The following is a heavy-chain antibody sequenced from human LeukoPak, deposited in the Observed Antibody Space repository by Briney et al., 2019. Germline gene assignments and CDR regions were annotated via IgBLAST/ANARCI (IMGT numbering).Heavy chain of an antibody. CDR3: ARVVLGYCSSTSCYQMDV. CDR1: GGTFSSYA. J-gene: IGHJ6*03. V-gene: IGHV1-69*05. Sequence: SVKVSCKASGGTFSSYAISWVRLAPGQRLEWMGGIIPIFGTANYAQKLQGRVTITTDESTSTAYMELSNLRSEDTAVYYCARVVLGYCSSTSCYQMDVWGKGTTVTVS. D-gene: IGHD2-2*01. CDR2: IIPIFGTA.